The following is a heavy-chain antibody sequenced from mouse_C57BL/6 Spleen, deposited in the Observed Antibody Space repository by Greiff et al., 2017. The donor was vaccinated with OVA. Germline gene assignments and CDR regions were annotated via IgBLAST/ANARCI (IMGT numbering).Heavy chain of an antibody. D-gene: IGHD2-4*01. CDR3: ARDDYEGWYFDV. J-gene: IGHJ1*03. V-gene: IGHV1-82*01. CDR2: IYPGDGDT. Sequence: QVQLKESGPELVKPGASVKISCKASGYAFSSSWMNWVKQRPGKGLEWIGRIYPGDGDTNYNGKFKGKATLTADKSSSTAYMQLSSLTSEDSAVYFCARDDYEGWYFDVWGTGTTVTVSS. CDR1: GYAFSSSW.